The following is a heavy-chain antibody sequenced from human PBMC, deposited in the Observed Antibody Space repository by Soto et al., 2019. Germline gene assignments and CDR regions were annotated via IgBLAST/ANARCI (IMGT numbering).Heavy chain of an antibody. V-gene: IGHV3-23*01. CDR3: AKLGWPPAY. CDR2: ISNSAGNT. Sequence: EVQLLESGGGLVQPGGSLRLSCTASGFTFSNYAMSWVRQAPGKGLEWVSVISNSAGNTYYADSVKGRFTISRDNSKNTLHLQVNSLRDEDTAVYYCAKLGWPPAYWGQGTLVTVSS. J-gene: IGHJ4*02. CDR1: GFTFSNYA. D-gene: IGHD2-21*01.